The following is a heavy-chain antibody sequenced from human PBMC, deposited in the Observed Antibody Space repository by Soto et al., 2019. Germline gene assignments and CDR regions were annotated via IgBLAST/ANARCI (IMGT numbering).Heavy chain of an antibody. J-gene: IGHJ4*02. CDR2: IFYTGST. D-gene: IGHD3-16*01. V-gene: IGHV4-59*08. CDR1: GDYISRYY. CDR3: ARRGTYGDFDY. Sequence: QVQRQESGPGLVKPSETLSLTCTVSGDYISRYYSSWIRQPPGKGLEWIGYIFYTGSTNYNSSLESRVTISIDTSKNQFSLKLTSVTAADTAVYYCARRGTYGDFDYWGQGTLVTVSS.